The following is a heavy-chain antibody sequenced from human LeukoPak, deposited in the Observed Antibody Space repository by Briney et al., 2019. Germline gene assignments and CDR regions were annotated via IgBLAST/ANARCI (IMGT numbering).Heavy chain of an antibody. Sequence: GGSLRLSCAASGFTFSSYWMHWVRQAPGKGLVWVSRINSDGSSTSYADSVKGRFTISRDNAKNTLYLQMNSLRAEDTAVYYCGRGENRAYYYGSGSYYWGQGTLVTVSS. CDR2: INSDGSST. CDR3: GRGENRAYYYGSGSYY. CDR1: GFTFSSYW. V-gene: IGHV3-74*01. J-gene: IGHJ4*02. D-gene: IGHD3-10*01.